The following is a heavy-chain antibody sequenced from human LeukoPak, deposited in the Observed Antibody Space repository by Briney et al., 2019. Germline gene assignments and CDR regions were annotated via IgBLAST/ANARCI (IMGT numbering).Heavy chain of an antibody. Sequence: PGRSLRLSCAASGFTFSSYGMHWVRQAPGKGLEWVAVISYDGSNKYYADSVKGRFTISRDNSNNTLYLQMNSLRAEDTAVYYCARGEYQLPQGNWGQGTLVTVSS. CDR2: ISYDGSNK. J-gene: IGHJ4*02. V-gene: IGHV3-30*03. CDR3: ARGEYQLPQGN. D-gene: IGHD2-2*01. CDR1: GFTFSSYG.